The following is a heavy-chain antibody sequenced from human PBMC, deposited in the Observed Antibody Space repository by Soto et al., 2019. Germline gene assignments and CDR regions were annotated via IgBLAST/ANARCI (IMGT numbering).Heavy chain of an antibody. CDR3: AKLVGSSSVSLYYYYGMDV. CDR2: ISGSGGST. CDR1: GFTFSSYA. V-gene: IGHV3-23*01. J-gene: IGHJ6*02. Sequence: EVQLLESGGGLVQPGGSLRLSCAASGFTFSSYAMSWVRQAPGKGLEWVSAISGSGGSTYYADSVKGRLTISRDNSKNTLYLQMNSLRAEDTAVYYCAKLVGSSSVSLYYYYGMDVWGQGTTVTVSS. D-gene: IGHD6-6*01.